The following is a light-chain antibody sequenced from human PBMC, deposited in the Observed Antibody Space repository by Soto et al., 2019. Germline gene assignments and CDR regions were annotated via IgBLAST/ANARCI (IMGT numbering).Light chain of an antibody. CDR1: SSDVGGYNY. CDR3: SSYTSTSIV. Sequence: QPALTQPASVSGSPGQSITISCTGTSSDVGGYNYVSWYQRHPGKAPKLMIYDVSNRPSGVSNRFSGSKSGNTASLTISGLQAEDEADYHCSSYTSTSIVFGTGTKLTVL. J-gene: IGLJ1*01. V-gene: IGLV2-14*01. CDR2: DVS.